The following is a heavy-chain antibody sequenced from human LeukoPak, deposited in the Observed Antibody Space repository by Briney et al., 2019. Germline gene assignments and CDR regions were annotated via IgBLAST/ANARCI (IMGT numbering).Heavy chain of an antibody. CDR2: IKEDGSEK. CDR1: GFTFRSYW. J-gene: IGHJ4*02. Sequence: PGGSLRLSCAASGFTFRSYWMSWVRQAPGKGLEWVANIKEDGSEKYYVASVKGRFTISRDSDKNSLYLQMNSLRVEDTAVYYCARDHNYGSDYWGQGTLVTVSS. V-gene: IGHV3-7*01. D-gene: IGHD5-18*01. CDR3: ARDHNYGSDY.